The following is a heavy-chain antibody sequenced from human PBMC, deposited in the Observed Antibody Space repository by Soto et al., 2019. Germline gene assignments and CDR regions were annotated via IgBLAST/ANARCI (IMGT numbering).Heavy chain of an antibody. CDR3: ASMSGYYNYYYYYGMDV. J-gene: IGHJ6*02. CDR2: IKQDGSEK. CDR1: GFTFSSYW. V-gene: IGHV3-7*01. Sequence: GGSLRLSCAASGFTFSSYWMSWVRQAPGKGLEWVANIKQDGSEKYYVDSVKGRFTISRDNAKNSLYLQMNSLRAEDTAVYYCASMSGYYNYYYYYGMDVWGQGTTVTVSS. D-gene: IGHD3-9*01.